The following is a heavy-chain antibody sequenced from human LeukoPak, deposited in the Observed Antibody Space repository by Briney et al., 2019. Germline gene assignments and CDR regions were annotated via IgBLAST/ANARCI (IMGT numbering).Heavy chain of an antibody. D-gene: IGHD5-18*01. Sequence: SETLSLTCTVSGGSISSYCWSWIRQPPGKGLEWIGYIYYSGSTNYNPSLKSRVTISVDTSKNQFSLKLSSVTAADTAVYYCARNTAMVSYFDYWGQGTLVTVSS. V-gene: IGHV4-59*01. CDR3: ARNTAMVSYFDY. J-gene: IGHJ4*02. CDR2: IYYSGST. CDR1: GGSISSYC.